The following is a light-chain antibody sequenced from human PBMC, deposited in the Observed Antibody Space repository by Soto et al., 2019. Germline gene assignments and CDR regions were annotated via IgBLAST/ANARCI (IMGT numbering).Light chain of an antibody. CDR3: QQYENYWT. CDR1: QSISNF. CDR2: GAF. Sequence: DIRMTQSPSSLSASVGDRVTITCRTSQSISNFLNWYQQQPGKAPKLLIYGAFGLQSGVPSRFSGSGSGTDFTLTISNLQPDDFATYYCQQYENYWTFGQGTKVDIK. V-gene: IGKV1-39*01. J-gene: IGKJ1*01.